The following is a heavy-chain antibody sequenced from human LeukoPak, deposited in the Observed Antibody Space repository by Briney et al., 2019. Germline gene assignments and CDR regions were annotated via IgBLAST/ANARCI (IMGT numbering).Heavy chain of an antibody. D-gene: IGHD3-22*01. J-gene: IGHJ4*02. Sequence: PGGSLRLSCAASGFTFSSYSMNWVRQAPGKGLEWVSSIRSNSSYIYYADSVKGRFTISRDNAKNSLYLQMNSLRAEDTAVYYCARHPDSSGYYRDPPDYWGQGTLVTVSS. CDR2: IRSNSSYI. V-gene: IGHV3-21*01. CDR3: ARHPDSSGYYRDPPDY. CDR1: GFTFSSYS.